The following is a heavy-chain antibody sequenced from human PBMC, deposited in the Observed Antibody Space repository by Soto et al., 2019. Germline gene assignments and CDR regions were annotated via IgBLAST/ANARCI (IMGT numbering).Heavy chain of an antibody. CDR1: GFTFSSYA. J-gene: IGHJ4*02. Sequence: QVQLVESGGGVVQPGRSLRLSCAASGFTFSSYAMHWVRQAPGKGLEWVAVISYDGSNKYYADSVKGRFTISRDNSKNTLYLQMNSLRAEDTAVYYCARDREAAAEGSGPPDYWGQGTLVAVSS. V-gene: IGHV3-30-3*01. CDR3: ARDREAAAEGSGPPDY. CDR2: ISYDGSNK. D-gene: IGHD6-13*01.